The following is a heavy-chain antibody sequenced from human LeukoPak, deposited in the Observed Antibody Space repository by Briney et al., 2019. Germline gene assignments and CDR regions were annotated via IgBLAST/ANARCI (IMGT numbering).Heavy chain of an antibody. Sequence: GGSLRLSCAASGFTVSSYGMSWVRQAPGKGVEGVSAISGSDRSTYYADSVKGRFTISRDNSKHTLYLQVNSLRAEDTAIYYCAKDKYSGSPRAFGIWGQGTMVTVSS. V-gene: IGHV3-23*01. CDR2: ISGSDRST. CDR3: AKDKYSGSPRAFGI. CDR1: GFTVSSYG. J-gene: IGHJ3*02. D-gene: IGHD1-26*01.